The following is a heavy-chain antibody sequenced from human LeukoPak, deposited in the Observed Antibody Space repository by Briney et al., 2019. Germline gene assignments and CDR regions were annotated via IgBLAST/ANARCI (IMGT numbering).Heavy chain of an antibody. J-gene: IGHJ4*02. Sequence: PSETLSLTCTVSGGSISSSSHYWGWIRQPPGKGLEWIGSIYYSGSTYYNPSLKSRATISVDTSKNQFSLKLSSVTAADTAVYYCARTIVGAPDYWGQGPLVTVSS. CDR2: IYYSGST. V-gene: IGHV4-39*01. CDR3: ARTIVGAPDY. D-gene: IGHD1-26*01. CDR1: GGSISSSSHY.